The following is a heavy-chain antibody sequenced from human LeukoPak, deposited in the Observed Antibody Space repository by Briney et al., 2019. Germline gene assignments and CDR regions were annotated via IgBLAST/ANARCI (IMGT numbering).Heavy chain of an antibody. CDR3: ARALRLPRGYYGMDV. Sequence: SETLSLTCTVSGGSISSYYWSWIRQPPGKGLEWIGYIYYSGSTNYNPSLKSRVNISVDTSKNQFSLQLSSVTAADTAVYYCARALRLPRGYYGMDVWGQGTTVTVSS. J-gene: IGHJ6*02. V-gene: IGHV4-59*01. CDR1: GGSISSYY. CDR2: IYYSGST. D-gene: IGHD5-12*01.